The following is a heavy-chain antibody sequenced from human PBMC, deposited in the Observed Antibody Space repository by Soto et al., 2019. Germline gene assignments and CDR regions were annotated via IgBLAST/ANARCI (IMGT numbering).Heavy chain of an antibody. Sequence: PSDTLSLTCTVSGGSISSSSYYWGWIRQPPGKGLEWIGSIYYSGSTYYNPSLKSRVTISVDTSKNQFSLKLSSVTAADTAVYYCARDSGSSGYYYAYGMDVWGQGTTVTVSS. CDR2: IYYSGST. D-gene: IGHD3-22*01. CDR3: ARDSGSSGYYYAYGMDV. V-gene: IGHV4-39*02. J-gene: IGHJ6*02. CDR1: GGSISSSSYY.